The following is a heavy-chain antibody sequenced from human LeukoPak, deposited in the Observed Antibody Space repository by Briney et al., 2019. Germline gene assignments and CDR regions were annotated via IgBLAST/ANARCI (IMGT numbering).Heavy chain of an antibody. V-gene: IGHV1-2*06. CDR3: ASSRYSYVDY. D-gene: IGHD5-18*01. CDR1: GYTFTVYY. Sequence: ASVKVSCTASGYTFTVYYMHWVRQAPGQGLEWMGRINPNSGGTNYAQKFQGRVTMTRDTSISTAYMELSRLRSDDAAVYYCASSRYSYVDYWGQGTLVTVSS. J-gene: IGHJ4*02. CDR2: INPNSGGT.